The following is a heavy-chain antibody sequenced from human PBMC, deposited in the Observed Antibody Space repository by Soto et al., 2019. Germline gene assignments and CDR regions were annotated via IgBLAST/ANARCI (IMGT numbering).Heavy chain of an antibody. CDR3: ARVGDNPAVAQFDH. D-gene: IGHD6-19*01. CDR2: IYYNGNS. CDR1: GGSISSGDYY. V-gene: IGHV4-30-4*01. Sequence: QVQLQESGPGLAKPSQTLSLTCTVSGGSISSGDYYWSWIRQPPGKGLEWIGYIYYNGNSYYNPSLKSRVTISVDTSKNQFSLKLSRVTAADTALYFCARVGDNPAVAQFDHWGQGTLVTVSS. J-gene: IGHJ4*02.